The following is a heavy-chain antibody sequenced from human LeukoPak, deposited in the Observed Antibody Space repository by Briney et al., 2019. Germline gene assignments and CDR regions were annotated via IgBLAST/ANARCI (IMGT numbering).Heavy chain of an antibody. Sequence: PSETLSLTCTVSGVSISSSSYYWGWIRQPPGKGLEWIGSIYYSGSAYYNPSLKSRVTIPVDTSKNQFSLKLSSVTAADTAVYYCARHSYFDYWGQGTLVTVSS. V-gene: IGHV4-39*01. J-gene: IGHJ4*02. CDR1: GVSISSSSYY. CDR2: IYYSGSA. CDR3: ARHSYFDY.